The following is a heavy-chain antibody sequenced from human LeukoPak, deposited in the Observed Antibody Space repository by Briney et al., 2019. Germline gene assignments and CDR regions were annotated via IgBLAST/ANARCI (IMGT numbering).Heavy chain of an antibody. Sequence: GGSLRLSCAASGFTFSSYSMNWVRQAPGKGLEWVSSITSSSSYIYYADSVKGRFTISRDNAKNSLYLQMNSLRAEDTAVYYCARAPGYCSSTSCYADRWGEAYYFDYWGQGTLVTVSS. J-gene: IGHJ4*02. CDR2: ITSSSSYI. CDR1: GFTFSSYS. V-gene: IGHV3-21*04. D-gene: IGHD2-2*01. CDR3: ARAPGYCSSTSCYADRWGEAYYFDY.